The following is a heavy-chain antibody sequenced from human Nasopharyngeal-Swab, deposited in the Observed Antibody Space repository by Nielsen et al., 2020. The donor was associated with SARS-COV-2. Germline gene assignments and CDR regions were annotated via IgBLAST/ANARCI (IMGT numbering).Heavy chain of an antibody. CDR3: ARCIAVAVPDAFDI. D-gene: IGHD6-19*01. Sequence: GESLKISCAASGFTFDDYGMSWVRQAPGKGLEWVSYISSSSSYTNYADSVKGRFTISRDNAKNSLYLQMNSLRAEDTAVYYCARCIAVAVPDAFDIWGQGTMVTVSS. CDR1: GFTFDDYG. J-gene: IGHJ3*02. V-gene: IGHV3-11*06. CDR2: ISSSSSYT.